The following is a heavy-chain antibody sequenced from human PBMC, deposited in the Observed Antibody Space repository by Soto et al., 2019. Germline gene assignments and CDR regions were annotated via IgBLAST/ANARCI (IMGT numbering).Heavy chain of an antibody. D-gene: IGHD2-21*02. CDR2: IYHSGRT. V-gene: IGHV4-39*01. Sequence: PSQTLSLTCIVSGESISSSSYYWGRIRQPPGKGLEWIGSIYHSGRTYYNPSLKSRVSISIDTSKNQFSLKLSSVTAADTALYYCERQRTTVVTQAYFDYWGQGALVT. CDR3: ERQRTTVVTQAYFDY. CDR1: GESISSSSYY. J-gene: IGHJ4*02.